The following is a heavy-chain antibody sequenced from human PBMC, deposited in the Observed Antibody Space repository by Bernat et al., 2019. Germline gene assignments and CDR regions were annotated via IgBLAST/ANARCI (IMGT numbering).Heavy chain of an antibody. CDR1: GGSISSSSYY. J-gene: IGHJ3*02. D-gene: IGHD2-15*01. V-gene: IGHV4-39*01. CDR2: IYYSGST. Sequence: QLQLQESGPGLVKPSETLSLTCTVSGGSISSSSYYWGWIRQPPGKGLEWIGSIYYSGSTYYNPSLKRRITISVDTSKNQFYLKLSSVTAADTAVYYCAGGPGYCSGGSCSGDAFDIWGQGTMVTVSS. CDR3: AGGPGYCSGGSCSGDAFDI.